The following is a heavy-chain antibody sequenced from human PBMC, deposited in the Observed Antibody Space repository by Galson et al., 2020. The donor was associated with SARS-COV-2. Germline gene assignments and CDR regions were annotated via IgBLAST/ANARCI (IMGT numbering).Heavy chain of an antibody. D-gene: IGHD3-10*01. CDR1: GYTFSSYA. Sequence: ASVKVSCKASGYTFSSYAFSWVRQAPGQGLEWMGWISAYDGNTSYARNLQGRVSMTTDTSTRTAYMELRSLRSDDTAVYYCARDIYYGSGVFDFWGQGTLVTVSS. J-gene: IGHJ4*02. CDR3: ARDIYYGSGVFDF. CDR2: ISAYDGNT. V-gene: IGHV1-18*01.